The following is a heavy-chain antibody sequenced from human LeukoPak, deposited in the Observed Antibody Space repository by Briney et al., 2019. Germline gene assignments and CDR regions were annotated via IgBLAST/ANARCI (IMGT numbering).Heavy chain of an antibody. V-gene: IGHV5-51*01. J-gene: IGHJ4*02. CDR3: ARHPDQKRFDY. CDR2: IYPGDSNT. CDR1: GYSFTSYW. Sequence: PGESLKISCQGSGYSFTSYWIGWVRQMPGKGLEWMGIIYPGDSNTRYNPSFQGQVTISADKSISTAYLHWSSLKASDTAIYYCARHPDQKRFDYWGQGTLVTVSS. D-gene: IGHD2-2*01.